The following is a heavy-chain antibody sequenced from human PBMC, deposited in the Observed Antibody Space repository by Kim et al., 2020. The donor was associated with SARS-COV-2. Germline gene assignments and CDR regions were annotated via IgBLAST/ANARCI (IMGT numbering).Heavy chain of an antibody. Sequence: TNYNPSLKSRVTISVDTSKNQFSLKLSSVTAADTAVYYCASGSSWYDFDYWGQGTLVTVSS. CDR3: ASGSSWYDFDY. J-gene: IGHJ4*02. CDR2: T. V-gene: IGHV4-34*01. D-gene: IGHD6-13*01.